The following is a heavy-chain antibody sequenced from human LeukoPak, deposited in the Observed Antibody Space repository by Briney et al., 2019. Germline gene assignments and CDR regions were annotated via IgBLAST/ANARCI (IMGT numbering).Heavy chain of an antibody. Sequence: PSETLPLTCTVSGGSISSYYWSWIRQPAGKGLEWIGRIYTSGSTNYNPSLKSRVTMSVDTSKNQFSLKLSSVTAADTAVYYCAGYYGDYATDAFDIWGQGTMVTVSS. J-gene: IGHJ3*02. CDR1: GGSISSYY. V-gene: IGHV4-4*07. CDR2: IYTSGST. D-gene: IGHD4-17*01. CDR3: AGYYGDYATDAFDI.